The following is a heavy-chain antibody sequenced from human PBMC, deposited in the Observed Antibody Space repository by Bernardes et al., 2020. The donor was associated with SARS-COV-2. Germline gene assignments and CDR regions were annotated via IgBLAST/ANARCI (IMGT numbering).Heavy chain of an antibody. D-gene: IGHD5-18*01. CDR3: ATGGYTYSY. CDR2: IKQDGSEQ. Sequence: VGSLILSCAVSGFTFRASWMTWVRQAPGPGLEWVANIKQDGSEQNYVDSVRGRFAISRDNAKNSLYLQVSSLRAEDTAVYYCATGGYTYSYWGQGTLVTVSS. CDR1: GFTFRASW. V-gene: IGHV3-7*04. J-gene: IGHJ4*02.